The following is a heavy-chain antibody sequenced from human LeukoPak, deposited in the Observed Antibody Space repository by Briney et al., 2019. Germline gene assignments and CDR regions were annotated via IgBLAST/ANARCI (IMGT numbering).Heavy chain of an antibody. CDR2: ISGSGGSI. Sequence: GGSLRLSCTASGFTFSDYAMSWVRQAPGKGLEWVSGISGSGGSIRYADSVKGRFIISRDNSKNTLYLQMNSLRAEDTAVYYCAKGGDCYKFHFYYWGQETLVPGPS. V-gene: IGHV3-23*01. D-gene: IGHD5-24*01. J-gene: IGHJ4*02. CDR3: AKGGDCYKFHFYY. CDR1: GFTFSDYA.